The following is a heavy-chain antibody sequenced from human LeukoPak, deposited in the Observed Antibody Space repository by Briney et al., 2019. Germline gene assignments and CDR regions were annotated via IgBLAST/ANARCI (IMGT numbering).Heavy chain of an antibody. CDR2: IIPIFGTA. CDR3: TSRPFYYGSETYYTY. Sequence: GSSVKVSCKASGGTFSSYAISWVRQAPGQGLEWMGGIIPIFGTANYAQKFQGRVTITADESTSTAYMELSSLRSEDTAVYYCTSRPFYYGSETYYTYWGQGTLVTVSS. V-gene: IGHV1-69*01. CDR1: GGTFSSYA. D-gene: IGHD3-10*01. J-gene: IGHJ4*02.